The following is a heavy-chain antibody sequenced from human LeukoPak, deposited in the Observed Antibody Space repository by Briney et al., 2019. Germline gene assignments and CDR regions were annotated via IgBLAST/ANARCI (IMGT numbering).Heavy chain of an antibody. V-gene: IGHV3-30*04. CDR2: ISYDGSNK. Sequence: AGRSLRLSCAASGFTFSSYAMHWVRQAPGKGLEWVAVISYDGSNKYYADSVKGRFTISRDNSKNTLYLQMNSLRAEDTAVYYCARALEYYYDSSGYYPGYWGQGTLVTVSS. CDR1: GFTFSSYA. D-gene: IGHD3-22*01. J-gene: IGHJ4*02. CDR3: ARALEYYYDSSGYYPGY.